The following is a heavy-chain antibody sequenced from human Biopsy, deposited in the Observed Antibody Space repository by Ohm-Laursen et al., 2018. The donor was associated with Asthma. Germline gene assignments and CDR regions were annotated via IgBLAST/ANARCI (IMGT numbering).Heavy chain of an antibody. J-gene: IGHJ3*02. CDR3: ARTYYDFLTGQVKDAFGI. CDR1: GYTFINYA. V-gene: IGHV1-3*01. Sequence: GASVKVSCKASGYTFINYAIHWVRQAPGHSLEWMGWINAANGNTKYSQKFQGRVSITRDTSASTAYMELRSLRSEDTAAYYCARTYYDFLTGQVKDAFGIWGQGTMVTVSS. CDR2: INAANGNT. D-gene: IGHD3-9*01.